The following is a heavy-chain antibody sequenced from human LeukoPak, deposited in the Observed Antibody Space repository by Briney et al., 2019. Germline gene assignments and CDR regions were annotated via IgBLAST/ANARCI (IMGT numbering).Heavy chain of an antibody. CDR1: GFTLSSYA. D-gene: IGHD3-9*01. CDR2: ISGSGGST. Sequence: GGSLRLSCAASGFTLSSYAMSWVRQAPGKGLEWVSAISGSGGSTYYADSVKGRFTISRDNSKNTLYLQMNSLRAEDTAVYYCAKGKDILTGYHYYGMDVWGQGTTVTVSS. J-gene: IGHJ6*02. CDR3: AKGKDILTGYHYYGMDV. V-gene: IGHV3-23*01.